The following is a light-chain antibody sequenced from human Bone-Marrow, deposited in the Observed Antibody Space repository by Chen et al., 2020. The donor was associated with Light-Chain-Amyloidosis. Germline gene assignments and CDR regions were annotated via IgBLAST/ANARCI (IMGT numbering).Light chain of an antibody. CDR3: QAWDSNTVV. Sequence: SYELTQPPSVSVSPGQTARITCPGDELGDKYACWYQQKPGQSPVLLIYQDKKRPSGIPERFSGSNSGNTATLTISGTQAMDEADYYCQAWDSNTVVFGGGTKLTVL. J-gene: IGLJ3*02. CDR2: QDK. CDR1: ELGDKY. V-gene: IGLV3-1*01.